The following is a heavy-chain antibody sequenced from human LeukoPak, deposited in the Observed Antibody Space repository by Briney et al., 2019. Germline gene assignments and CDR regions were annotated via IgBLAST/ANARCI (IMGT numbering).Heavy chain of an antibody. D-gene: IGHD2-2*02. CDR2: IYHSGST. Sequence: SGTLSLTCAVSGGSISSSNWWSWVRQPPGKGLEWMGEIYHSGSTNYNPSLKSRVTISVDKSKNQFSMKLSSVTAADTAVYYCARLGRVVPATIKMGFDYWGQGTLVTVSS. CDR1: GGSISSSNW. CDR3: ARLGRVVPATIKMGFDY. J-gene: IGHJ4*02. V-gene: IGHV4-4*02.